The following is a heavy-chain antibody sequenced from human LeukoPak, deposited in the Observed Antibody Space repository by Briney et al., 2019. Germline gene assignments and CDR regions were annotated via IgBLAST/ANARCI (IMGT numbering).Heavy chain of an antibody. CDR1: GYTFTIYA. V-gene: IGHV1-3*01. CDR3: ARDHPQYYYGSGSYGAYNWFDP. Sequence: AASVNVSYKASGYTFTIYAMHWVRQAPGQRREGMGWINAGNGNTKYSQKFQGRVTITRDTAASTAYVEMSSVRSEDTAVYYCARDHPQYYYGSGSYGAYNWFDPWGQGTLVTVSS. J-gene: IGHJ5*02. CDR2: INAGNGNT. D-gene: IGHD3-10*01.